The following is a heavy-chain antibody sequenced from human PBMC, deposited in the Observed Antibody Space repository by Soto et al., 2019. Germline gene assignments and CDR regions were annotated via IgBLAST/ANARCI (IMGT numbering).Heavy chain of an antibody. CDR3: ARFEERYDSSGYYYESEYFQH. CDR1: GGSISSGGYY. J-gene: IGHJ1*01. Sequence: SETLSLTCTVSGGSISSGGYYWSWIRQHPGKGLEWIGYIYYSGSTYYNPSLKSRVTISVDTSNNQFSLKLSSVTAADTAVYYCARFEERYDSSGYYYESEYFQHWGQGTLVTVSS. D-gene: IGHD3-22*01. CDR2: IYYSGST. V-gene: IGHV4-31*03.